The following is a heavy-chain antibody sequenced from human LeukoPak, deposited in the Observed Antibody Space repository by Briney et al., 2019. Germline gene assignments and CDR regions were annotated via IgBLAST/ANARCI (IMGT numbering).Heavy chain of an antibody. Sequence: ASVKVSCKASGYTLTDYHIHWVRQAPGQGLEWMGWINPNNGATNYPQKFQGRVTMTRDTSISTAYMELSRLRSDDTAVYYCARDVWGLTTFDYWGQGTLVTVSS. CDR3: ARDVWGLTTFDY. CDR1: GYTLTDYH. V-gene: IGHV1-2*02. CDR2: INPNNGAT. J-gene: IGHJ4*02. D-gene: IGHD1-26*01.